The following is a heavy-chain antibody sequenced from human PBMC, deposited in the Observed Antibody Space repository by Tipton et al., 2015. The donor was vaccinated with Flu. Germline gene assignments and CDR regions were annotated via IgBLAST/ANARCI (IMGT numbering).Heavy chain of an antibody. J-gene: IGHJ4*02. CDR1: GYIFTSYW. Sequence: VQLVQSGAEVKKPGEFLKISCKGSGYIFTSYWIGWVRQMPGKGLEWMGIIYPGDSDTRYSPSFQGQVTISADKSISTAYLQWSSLKASDTAMYFCTRHHHRDYVWGSYRPFDYWGQGTLVTVSS. V-gene: IGHV5-51*01. D-gene: IGHD3-16*02. CDR3: TRHHHRDYVWGSYRPFDY. CDR2: IYPGDSDT.